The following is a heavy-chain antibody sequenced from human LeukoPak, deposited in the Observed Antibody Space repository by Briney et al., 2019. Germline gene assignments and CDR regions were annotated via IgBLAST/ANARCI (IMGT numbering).Heavy chain of an antibody. CDR3: AKSVHSGNYYNIDC. CDR2: ISGSGGST. CDR1: GFTIISCA. D-gene: IGHD3-10*01. V-gene: IGHV3-23*01. Sequence: GSLRLSCAASGFTIISCAMTCVRQAPAKGLEWVSAISGSGGSTYYADSVKGRFTISRDNSKNTLYLQMNNLRPEDTAVYYCAKSVHSGNYYNIDCWGQGAPVTVS. J-gene: IGHJ4*02.